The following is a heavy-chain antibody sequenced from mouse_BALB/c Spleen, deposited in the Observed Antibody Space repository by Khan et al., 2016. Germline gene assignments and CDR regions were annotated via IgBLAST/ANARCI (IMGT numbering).Heavy chain of an antibody. CDR3: ARQSARIYDYAMDY. CDR2: IYTYTGDP. V-gene: IGHV9-2*02. CDR1: GYTFTDYS. J-gene: IGHJ4*01. D-gene: IGHD3-3*01. Sequence: QIQLVQSGPELKKPGETVKISCKASGYTFTDYSMHWVKQTPGKGLKWMGWIYTYTGDPTYADDFKGRFAFSLETSSSTAYLQINNLKNEASATYFCARQSARIYDYAMDYWGQGTSVTVSS.